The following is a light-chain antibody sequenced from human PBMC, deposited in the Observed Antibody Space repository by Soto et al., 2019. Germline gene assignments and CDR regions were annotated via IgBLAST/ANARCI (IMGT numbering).Light chain of an antibody. CDR3: QVWDSSSDLVV. CDR1: NIGRKR. CDR2: DDG. V-gene: IGLV3-21*02. J-gene: IGLJ2*01. Sequence: SYELTQPPSVSVAPGQTARITCGGNNIGRKRVHWYQQKPGQAPVLVVYDDGDRPSGIPERFSGSNSGNTATLTISRVEAGDEADYYCQVWDSSSDLVVFGGGTKLTVL.